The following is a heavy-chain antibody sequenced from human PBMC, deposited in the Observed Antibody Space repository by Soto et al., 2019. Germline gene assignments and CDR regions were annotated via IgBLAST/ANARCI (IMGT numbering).Heavy chain of an antibody. CDR1: GYTFTGYY. CDR3: AREGRTQTHSGMDV. Sequence: ASVKVSFKASGYTFTGYYMHWVRQAPGQGLEWMGWINPNSGGTNYAQKFQGWVTMTRDTSISTAYMELSRLRSDDTAVYYCAREGRTQTHSGMDVWGKGTTVTVSS. CDR2: INPNSGGT. J-gene: IGHJ6*04. V-gene: IGHV1-2*04.